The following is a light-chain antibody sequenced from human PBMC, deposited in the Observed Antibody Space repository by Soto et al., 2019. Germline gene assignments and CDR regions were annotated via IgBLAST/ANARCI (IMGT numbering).Light chain of an antibody. CDR3: QQYATSPLT. V-gene: IGKV3-20*01. CDR2: GAS. Sequence: EIVMTQSPATLSVSPGERATLSCRASQSVSSSYLAWYQQKPGQAPRLLIYGASSRATGIPDRFSGSGSGTDFTLTISRLETEDFAVYYCQQYATSPLTFGGGTKVDIK. CDR1: QSVSSSY. J-gene: IGKJ4*01.